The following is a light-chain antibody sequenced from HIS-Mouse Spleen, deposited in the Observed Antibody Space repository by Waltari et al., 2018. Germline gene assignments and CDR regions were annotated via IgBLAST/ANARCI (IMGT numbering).Light chain of an antibody. Sequence: SYELTQPPSVSVSPGQTARITCSGDALPKKYAYWYQQKSGQAPLLVIYEDSKRPHGLPERFSGASSGTMATLTISGAQVEDEADYYCYSTDSSGNHRVFGGGTKLTVL. CDR2: EDS. V-gene: IGLV3-10*01. CDR3: YSTDSSGNHRV. CDR1: ALPKKY. J-gene: IGLJ2*01.